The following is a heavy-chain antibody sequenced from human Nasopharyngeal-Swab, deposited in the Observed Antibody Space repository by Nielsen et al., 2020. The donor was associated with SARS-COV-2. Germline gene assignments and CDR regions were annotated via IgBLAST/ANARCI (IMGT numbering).Heavy chain of an antibody. D-gene: IGHD5-18*01. V-gene: IGHV7-4-1*02. J-gene: IGHJ5*02. CDR2: IATPTGHP. CDR3: VRDQAMARPNWFDP. CDR1: GYSFTRYA. Sequence: EKVSCKAFGYSFTRYAINWLRQAPGQGPEWMGWIATPTGHPTYAQGFTGRFVFSLDTSVATAYLHINSLKTEDTAIYYCVRDQAMARPNWFDPWGQGTLVTVSS.